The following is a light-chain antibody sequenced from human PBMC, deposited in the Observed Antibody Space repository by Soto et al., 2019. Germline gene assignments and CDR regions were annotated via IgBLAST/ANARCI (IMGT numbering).Light chain of an antibody. CDR1: QGVRNT. CDR2: GAS. Sequence: EIVMTQSPATLFLSQGERATLSSGASQGVRNTLAWYQQKPGQAPRLLIYGASIRATGIPARFSGGGSGTEFTLTISSLQSEDFAVYYCQQYNNWPYTFGQGTKLEIK. CDR3: QQYNNWPYT. V-gene: IGKV3-15*01. J-gene: IGKJ2*01.